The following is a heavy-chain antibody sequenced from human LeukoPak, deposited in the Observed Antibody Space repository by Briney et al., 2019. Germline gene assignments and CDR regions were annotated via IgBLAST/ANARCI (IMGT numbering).Heavy chain of an antibody. V-gene: IGHV1-69*13. D-gene: IGHD6-19*01. CDR3: ANDPSWLQTYYYYGMDV. Sequence: ASVKVSCKASGYTFTSNYVHWVRQAPGQGLEWMGGIIPIFGTANYAQKFQGRVTITADESTSTAYMELSSLRSEDTAVYYCANDPSWLQTYYYYGMDVWGQGTTVTVSS. CDR1: GYTFTSNY. CDR2: IIPIFGTA. J-gene: IGHJ6*02.